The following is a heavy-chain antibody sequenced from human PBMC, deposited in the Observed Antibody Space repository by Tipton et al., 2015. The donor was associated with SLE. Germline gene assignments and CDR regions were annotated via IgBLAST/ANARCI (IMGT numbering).Heavy chain of an antibody. V-gene: IGHV4-4*07. Sequence: TLSLTCTVSGGSTTTNYWNWIRQPAGKGLEWIGRLYGSGSPTHYNPSLESRVTMSVDKSQNQFSLKLTSVTAADTAVYFCARIRPGHGDPFDFWGQGTLVTVSS. D-gene: IGHD3-3*01. CDR1: GGSTTTNY. CDR3: ARIRPGHGDPFDF. J-gene: IGHJ4*02. CDR2: LYGSGSPT.